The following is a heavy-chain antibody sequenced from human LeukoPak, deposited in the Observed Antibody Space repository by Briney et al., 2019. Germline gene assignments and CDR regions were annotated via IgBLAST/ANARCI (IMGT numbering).Heavy chain of an antibody. D-gene: IGHD6-19*01. CDR2: IIPIFGTA. CDR1: GGTFSSYA. J-gene: IGHJ4*02. CDR3: ARDGSRSGIAVAGMGGDYFDY. V-gene: IGHV1-69*06. Sequence: SVKVSCKASGGTFSSYAISWVRQAPGQGLEWMGGIIPIFGTANYAQKFQGRVTITADKSTSTAYMELSSLRSEDTAVYYCARDGSRSGIAVAGMGGDYFDYWGQGTLVTVSS.